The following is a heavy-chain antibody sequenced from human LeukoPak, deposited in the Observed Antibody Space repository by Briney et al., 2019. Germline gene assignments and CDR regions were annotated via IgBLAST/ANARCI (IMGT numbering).Heavy chain of an antibody. J-gene: IGHJ3*02. CDR1: GFTFDDYA. D-gene: IGHD3-22*01. CDR3: AKYDSSGYTPYDAFDI. CDR2: IWYDGSNK. Sequence: SGGSLRLSCAASGFTFDDYAMHWVRQAPGKGLEWVAVIWYDGSNKYYADSVKGRFTISRDNSKNTLYLQMNSLRAEDTAVYYCAKYDSSGYTPYDAFDIWGQGTMVTVSS. V-gene: IGHV3-33*08.